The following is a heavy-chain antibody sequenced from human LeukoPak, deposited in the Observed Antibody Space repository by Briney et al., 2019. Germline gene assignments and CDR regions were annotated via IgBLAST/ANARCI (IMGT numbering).Heavy chain of an antibody. CDR1: GFTFSSYG. J-gene: IGHJ4*02. CDR2: IRYDGSNK. V-gene: IGHV3-30*02. Sequence: GGSLRLSCAASGFTFSSYGMHWVRQAPGKGLEWVAFIRYDGSNKYYADSVKGRFTISRDNSKNTLYLQMNSLRAEDTAVYYCAKERSPNIVVVPAVLHWGQGTLVTVSS. CDR3: AKERSPNIVVVPAVLH. D-gene: IGHD2-2*01.